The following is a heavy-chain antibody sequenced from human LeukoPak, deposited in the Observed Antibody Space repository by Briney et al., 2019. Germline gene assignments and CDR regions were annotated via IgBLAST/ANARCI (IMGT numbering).Heavy chain of an antibody. J-gene: IGHJ4*02. CDR2: IYYSGGT. V-gene: IGHV4-39*01. CDR3: ARYYYGSGKQPY. D-gene: IGHD3-10*01. Sequence: SETLSLTCTVSSGSISSSSYFWGWIRQPPGKGLECIGNIYYSGGTSYNPSLKSRVTISVDTSKNQFSVKLSSVTAADTAIYYCARYYYGSGKQPYWGQGTLVTVSS. CDR1: SGSISSSSYF.